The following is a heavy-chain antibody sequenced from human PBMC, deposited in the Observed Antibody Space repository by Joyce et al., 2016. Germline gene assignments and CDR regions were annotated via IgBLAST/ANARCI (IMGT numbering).Heavy chain of an antibody. CDR1: YRLSNKNC. CDR3: ARAKTVVVAYTLRDGFDV. V-gene: IGHV3-23*04. J-gene: IGHJ3*01. D-gene: IGHD2-15*01. CDR2: IGASGGGG. Sequence: QLEESGGSWVHPGGFLRLSCKVSYRLSNKNCMALVRQAQRRCVGWVSPIGASGGGGYHADSVKCRFTVSRDNSKNMMSLAMTSLQIEDTAVYYCARAKTVVVAYTLRDGFDVWGQGTQVAVSS.